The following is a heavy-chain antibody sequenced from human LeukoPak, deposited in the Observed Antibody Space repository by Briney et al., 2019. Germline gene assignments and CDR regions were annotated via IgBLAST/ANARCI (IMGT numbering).Heavy chain of an antibody. CDR2: INPNSGGT. Sequence: GASVKVSCKASGYTFTGYYMHWVRQAPGQGLEWMGWINPNSGGTNYAQKFQGWVTMTRDTSISTAYMELSRLRSDDTAVYYCARGYCSSTSCYFYFDYWGRGTLVTVSS. V-gene: IGHV1-2*04. D-gene: IGHD2-2*01. CDR1: GYTFTGYY. CDR3: ARGYCSSTSCYFYFDY. J-gene: IGHJ4*02.